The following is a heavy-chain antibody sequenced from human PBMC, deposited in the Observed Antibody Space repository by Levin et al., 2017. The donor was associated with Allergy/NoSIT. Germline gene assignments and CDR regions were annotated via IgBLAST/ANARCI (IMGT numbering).Heavy chain of an antibody. CDR2: IGGSGDST. Sequence: PGGSLRLSCAASGFSFSSYAMNWVRQAPGKGLEWVSAIGGSGDSTYYADSVKGRFTISRDNSKNTLYLQMNSLRAEDTAVYYCAKAGDSDFWSGYEDYWGQGTLVTVSS. J-gene: IGHJ4*02. CDR3: AKAGDSDFWSGYEDY. V-gene: IGHV3-23*01. D-gene: IGHD3-3*01. CDR1: GFSFSSYA.